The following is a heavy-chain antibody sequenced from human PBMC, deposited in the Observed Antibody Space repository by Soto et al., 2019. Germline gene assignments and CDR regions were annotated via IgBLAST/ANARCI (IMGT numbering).Heavy chain of an antibody. J-gene: IGHJ3*01. CDR1: GGTFSTYT. CDR2: IIPMLTVA. Sequence: QVHLEQSGAEVKKPGSSVKVSCKAAGGTFSTYTLIWVRQAPGQGLEWMGRIIPMLTVANSAQKFQGRVTITAEKSTSTAFMELTSLTSDDTAVYYCSIGSWSAETFDVWGQGTMVTVSS. V-gene: IGHV1-69*02. D-gene: IGHD2-2*01. CDR3: SIGSWSAETFDV.